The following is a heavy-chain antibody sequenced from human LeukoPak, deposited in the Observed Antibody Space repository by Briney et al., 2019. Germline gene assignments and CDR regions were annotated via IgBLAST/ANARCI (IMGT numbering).Heavy chain of an antibody. CDR3: AKDLRAYCTNGICYERRSLFDY. Sequence: GGSLRLSCAASGFTFSNYVMHWARQAPGKRLEWVAAISYDGSNKYYADSVKGRFTISRDNSKNTLYLQMNSLRTEDTAVYYCAKDLRAYCTNGICYERRSLFDYWGQGTLVTVSS. D-gene: IGHD2-8*01. CDR2: ISYDGSNK. J-gene: IGHJ4*02. CDR1: GFTFSNYV. V-gene: IGHV3-30*18.